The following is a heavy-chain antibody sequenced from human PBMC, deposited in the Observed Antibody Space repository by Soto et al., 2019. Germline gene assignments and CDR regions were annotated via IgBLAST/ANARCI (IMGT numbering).Heavy chain of an antibody. J-gene: IGHJ5*02. CDR1: GGTFSSYT. V-gene: IGHV1-69*02. D-gene: IGHD4-17*01. CDR3: ARDYFYNWFDP. CDR2: IIPILGIA. Sequence: QVQLVQSGAEVKKPGSSVKVSCKASGGTFSSYTISWVRQAPGQGLEWMGRIIPILGIANYAQKFQGRVTITADKSTSTAYIELSSLRSEDTAVYYCARDYFYNWFDPWGQGTLVTVSS.